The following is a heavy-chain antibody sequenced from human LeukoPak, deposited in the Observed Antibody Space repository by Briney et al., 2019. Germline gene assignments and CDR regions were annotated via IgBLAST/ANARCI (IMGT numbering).Heavy chain of an antibody. CDR3: ARDKSGSSGWYSYFDY. V-gene: IGHV1-69*06. CDR1: GGTFSSYA. J-gene: IGHJ4*02. CDR2: IIPIFGTA. Sequence: SVKVSCKASGGTFSSYAISWVRQAPGQGLEWMGGIIPIFGTANYAQKFQGRVTITADKSTSTAYMELSSLRSDDTAVYYCARDKSGSSGWYSYFDYWGQGTLVTVSS. D-gene: IGHD6-19*01.